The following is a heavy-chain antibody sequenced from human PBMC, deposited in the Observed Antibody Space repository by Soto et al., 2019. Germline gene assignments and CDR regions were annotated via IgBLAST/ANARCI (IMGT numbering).Heavy chain of an antibody. Sequence: QLQLQASGPGLVKPSETLSLTCNVSGASVSHGYWSWIRQPPGKGLEWIGFMYFGGSFNYTPSLTSRATISVETSKNQFSMKLTSLTASDTAVYYFARSYYDSTGFAVDPWGQGTLVTFS. CDR3: ARSYYDSTGFAVDP. CDR2: MYFGGSF. D-gene: IGHD3-22*01. CDR1: GASVSHGY. J-gene: IGHJ5*02. V-gene: IGHV4-59*02.